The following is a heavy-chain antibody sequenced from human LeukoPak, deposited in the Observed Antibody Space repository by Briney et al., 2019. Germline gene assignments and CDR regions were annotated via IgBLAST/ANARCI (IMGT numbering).Heavy chain of an antibody. D-gene: IGHD6-13*01. Sequence: GGSLRLSCAASGFTVSTKYMNWIRQAPGKGLEWVSSISSSSSSIYYTDSVKGRFTISRDNTKNSLYLQMNSLRAEDTAVYFCAKEGRSTTPGYWGQGTLVTVSS. CDR3: AKEGRSTTPGY. CDR2: ISSSSSSI. CDR1: GFTVSTKY. J-gene: IGHJ4*02. V-gene: IGHV3-21*01.